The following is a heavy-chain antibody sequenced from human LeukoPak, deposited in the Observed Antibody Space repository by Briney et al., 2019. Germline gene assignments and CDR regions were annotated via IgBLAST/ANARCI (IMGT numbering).Heavy chain of an antibody. D-gene: IGHD5-12*01. CDR3: AKVEGYSGYVVRHGFSIDY. CDR1: GFTFSSYA. V-gene: IGHV3-23*01. Sequence: GGSLRLSCAASGFTFSSYAMSWVRQAPGKGLEWVSAISGSGGSTYYADSVKGRFTISRDNSKNTLYLQMNSLRAEDTVVYYCAKVEGYSGYVVRHGFSIDYWGQGTLVTVSS. J-gene: IGHJ4*02. CDR2: ISGSGGST.